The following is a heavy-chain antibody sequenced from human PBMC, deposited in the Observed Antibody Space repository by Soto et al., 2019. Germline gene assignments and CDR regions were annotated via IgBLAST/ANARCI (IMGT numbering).Heavy chain of an antibody. CDR3: ARGREVRNWFDP. CDR1: GGSISSGGYY. CDR2: IYYSGST. J-gene: IGHJ5*02. D-gene: IGHD3-10*01. V-gene: IGHV4-31*03. Sequence: SETLSLTCTVSGGSISSGGYYWSWIRQHPGKGLEWIGYIYYSGSTYYNPSLKSRVTISVDTSKDQFSLKLSSVTAADTAVYYCARGREVRNWFDPWGQGTPVTVSS.